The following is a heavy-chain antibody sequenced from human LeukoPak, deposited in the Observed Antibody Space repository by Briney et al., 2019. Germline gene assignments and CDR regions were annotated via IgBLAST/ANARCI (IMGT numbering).Heavy chain of an antibody. Sequence: GGSLRLSCAASGFTFSSYSMNWVRQAPGKGLEWVSSISSSSSYIYYADSVKGRYTISRDNAKNSLYLQMNSLRAEDTAVYYCAREGPAVAFDYWGQGTLVTVSS. CDR2: ISSSSSYI. J-gene: IGHJ4*02. CDR1: GFTFSSYS. D-gene: IGHD6-19*01. V-gene: IGHV3-21*01. CDR3: AREGPAVAFDY.